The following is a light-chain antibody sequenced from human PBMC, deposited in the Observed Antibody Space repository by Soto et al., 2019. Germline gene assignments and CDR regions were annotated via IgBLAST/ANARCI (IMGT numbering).Light chain of an antibody. J-gene: IGKJ4*01. CDR1: QSLTRNY. CDR2: GAN. V-gene: IGKV3-20*01. Sequence: DIVFTQFPGTLSLWPGERATLSCRASQSLTRNYLAWYQQKVGQAPRLLIYGANTRAAGIPDRFSGSGSGTDFTLTISRXEPEDFAVYYCQQYTKSPLTFGGGTKVDIK. CDR3: QQYTKSPLT.